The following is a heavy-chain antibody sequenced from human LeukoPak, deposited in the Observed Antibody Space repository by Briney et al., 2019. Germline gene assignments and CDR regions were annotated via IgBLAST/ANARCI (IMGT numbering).Heavy chain of an antibody. CDR2: IYASGST. CDR3: ARTLYWSNGLDY. J-gene: IGHJ4*02. D-gene: IGHD2-8*01. Sequence: SETLSLTCTVSGGSISSGSYYWSWIRQPAGEGLEWIGCIYASGSTNYNPSLKSRVAISVDTSRNQFSLKLASVTAADTAVYYCARTLYWSNGLDYWGQGTLVTVSS. V-gene: IGHV4-61*02. CDR1: GGSISSGSYY.